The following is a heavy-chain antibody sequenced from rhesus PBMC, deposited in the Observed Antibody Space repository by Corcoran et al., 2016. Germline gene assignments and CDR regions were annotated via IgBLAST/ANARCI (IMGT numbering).Heavy chain of an antibody. Sequence: EVQLVESGGGLAKPGGSLRLSCAVSGFTFSDYYMGWVRQAPVKGLEWVSRISNTGGTTWYADSVKGRFSISRENAKNTLYLQMSSLRPEDAAVYYCAREERQWVRYFDLWGPGTPVTISS. D-gene: IGHD5-24*01. CDR1: GFTFSDYY. CDR2: ISNTGGTT. J-gene: IGHJ2*01. V-gene: IGHV3-178*01. CDR3: AREERQWVRYFDL.